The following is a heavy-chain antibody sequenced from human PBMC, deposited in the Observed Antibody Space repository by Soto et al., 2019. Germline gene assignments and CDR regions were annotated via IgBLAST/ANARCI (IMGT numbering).Heavy chain of an antibody. D-gene: IGHD3-3*01. CDR1: GFSLSTSGVG. CDR3: AHKGPENYDFWSGYYWGDYYYGMDV. CDR2: IYWNDDK. V-gene: IGHV2-5*01. J-gene: IGHJ6*02. Sequence: SGPTLVNPTQTLTLTCTFSGFSLSTSGVGVGWIRQPPGKALEWLALIYWNDDKRYSPSLKSRLTITKDTSKNQVVLTMTNMDPVDTATYYCAHKGPENYDFWSGYYWGDYYYGMDVWGQGTTVTVSS.